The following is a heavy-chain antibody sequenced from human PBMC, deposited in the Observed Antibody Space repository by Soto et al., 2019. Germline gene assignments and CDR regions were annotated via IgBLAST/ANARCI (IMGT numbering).Heavy chain of an antibody. CDR3: ARERPKYCTNGVCHGPRYYFDY. J-gene: IGHJ4*02. CDR1: GFTFSDYY. Sequence: QVQLVESVGGLVKPGGSLRLSCAASGFTFSDYYMSWIRQAPGKGLEWVSYISSSGSTIYYADSVKGRFTISRDNAKNSLYLQMNSLRAEDTAVYYCARERPKYCTNGVCHGPRYYFDYWGQGTLVTVCS. CDR2: ISSSGSTI. D-gene: IGHD2-8*01. V-gene: IGHV3-11*01.